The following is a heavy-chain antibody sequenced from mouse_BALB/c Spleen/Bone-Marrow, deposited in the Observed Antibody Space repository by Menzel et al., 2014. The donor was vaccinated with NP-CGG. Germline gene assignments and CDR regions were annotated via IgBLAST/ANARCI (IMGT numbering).Heavy chain of an antibody. J-gene: IGHJ2*01. CDR2: IDPANGNT. Sequence: VQLQQSGAELVKPGASVKLSCTASGFNIKDTYMHWVKQRPEQGLEWIGRIDPANGNTKYDPKFQGKATITADTSSNPAYLQLSSLTSEDTAVYYCARTDPENFDYWGQGTTLTVSS. CDR1: GFNIKDTY. V-gene: IGHV14-3*02. CDR3: ARTDPENFDY.